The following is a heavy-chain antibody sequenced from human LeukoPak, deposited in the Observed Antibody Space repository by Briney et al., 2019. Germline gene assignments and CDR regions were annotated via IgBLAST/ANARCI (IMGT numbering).Heavy chain of an antibody. J-gene: IGHJ6*03. CDR2: IYYSGST. CDR3: ARNDYGDYEGVYYYMDV. CDR1: GGSISSSSYY. Sequence: KPSETLSLTCTVSGGSISSSSYYWGWIRQPPGKGLEWIGSIYYSGSTYYNPSLKSRVTISVDTSKNQFSLKLSSVTAADTAVYYCARNDYGDYEGVYYYMDVWGKGTTVTISS. D-gene: IGHD4-17*01. V-gene: IGHV4-39*01.